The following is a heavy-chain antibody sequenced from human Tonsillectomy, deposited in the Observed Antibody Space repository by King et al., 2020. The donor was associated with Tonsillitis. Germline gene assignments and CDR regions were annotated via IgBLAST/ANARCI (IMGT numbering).Heavy chain of an antibody. J-gene: IGHJ6*02. Sequence: QLVQSGGGVVQPGRSLRLSCGASGFIFSNYGMHWVRQAPGKGLEWVAVISYDGSSKYYADSVKGRVTISRDNSKNTLYLQVTSLRAEDTAVYHCAKEQRIAEAAAGGYYGMDVWGQGTTVTVSS. V-gene: IGHV3-30*18. CDR1: GFIFSNYG. CDR2: ISYDGSSK. D-gene: IGHD6-13*01. CDR3: AKEQRIAEAAAGGYYGMDV.